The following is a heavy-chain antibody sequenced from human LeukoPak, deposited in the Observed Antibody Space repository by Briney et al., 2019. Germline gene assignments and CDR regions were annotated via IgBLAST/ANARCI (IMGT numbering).Heavy chain of an antibody. CDR3: ARVTYYDEDY. CDR1: VYTFTAYY. CDR2: INPNSGGK. V-gene: IGHV1-2*02. D-gene: IGHD3-22*01. J-gene: IGHJ4*02. Sequence: ASVKASLKASVYTFTAYYMHWVRQAPRQVPEWMAWINPNSGGKNYAQKFQGRVIMTTDTYIRTAYMEMRRMRSDDTAVYYCARVTYYDEDYWGQGTLVTVSS.